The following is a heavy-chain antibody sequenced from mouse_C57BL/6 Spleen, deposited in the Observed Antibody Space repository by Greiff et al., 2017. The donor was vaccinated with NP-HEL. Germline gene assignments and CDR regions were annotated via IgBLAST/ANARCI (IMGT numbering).Heavy chain of an antibody. V-gene: IGHV1-55*01. CDR1: GYTFTSYW. D-gene: IGHD3-3*01. J-gene: IGHJ4*01. CDR3: ARVLGTRYAMDY. CDR2: IYPGSGST. Sequence: QVQLQQPGAELVKPGASVKMSCKASGYTFTSYWITWVKQRPGQGLEWIGDIYPGSGSTNYNEKFKSKATLTVDTSSSTAYMQPSSLTSEDSAVYYCARVLGTRYAMDYWGQGTSVTVSS.